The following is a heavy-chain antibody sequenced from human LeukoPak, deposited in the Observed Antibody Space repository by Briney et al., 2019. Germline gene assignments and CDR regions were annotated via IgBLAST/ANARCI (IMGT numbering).Heavy chain of an antibody. V-gene: IGHV1-69*05. CDR3: ARSDIVVVPAGPYYYYYMDV. D-gene: IGHD2-2*01. Sequence: ASVKVSCKASGYTFTSYDINWVRQAPGQGLEWMGGIIPIFGTANYAQKFQGRVTITTDESTSTAYMELSSLRSEDTAVYYCARSDIVVVPAGPYYYYYMDVWGKGTTVSVSS. J-gene: IGHJ6*03. CDR1: GYTFTSYD. CDR2: IIPIFGTA.